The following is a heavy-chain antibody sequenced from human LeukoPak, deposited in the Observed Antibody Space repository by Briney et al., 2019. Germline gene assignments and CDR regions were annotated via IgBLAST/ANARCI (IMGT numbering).Heavy chain of an antibody. D-gene: IGHD3-3*01. J-gene: IGHJ4*02. Sequence: GGSLRLSCAASGFTFSSYAMSWVRQAPGKGLEWVSAISGSGGSTYYADSVKGRFTISRDNSKNTLYLQMNSLGAEDTAVYYCAKDRFGVVIYFDYWGQGTLVTVSS. V-gene: IGHV3-23*01. CDR1: GFTFSSYA. CDR2: ISGSGGST. CDR3: AKDRFGVVIYFDY.